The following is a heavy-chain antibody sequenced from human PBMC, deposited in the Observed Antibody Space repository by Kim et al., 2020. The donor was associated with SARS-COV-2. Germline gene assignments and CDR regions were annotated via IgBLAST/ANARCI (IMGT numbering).Heavy chain of an antibody. V-gene: IGHV3-30*04. CDR1: GFTFSSYA. CDR3: ARDGTPRGRAAALN. J-gene: IGHJ4*02. D-gene: IGHD6-13*01. CDR2: ISYDGSNK. Sequence: GGSLRLSCAASGFTFSSYAMHWVRQAPGKGLEWVAVISYDGSNKYYADSVKGRFTISRDNSKNTLYLQMNSLRAEDTAVYYCARDGTPRGRAAALNWGQGTLVTVSS.